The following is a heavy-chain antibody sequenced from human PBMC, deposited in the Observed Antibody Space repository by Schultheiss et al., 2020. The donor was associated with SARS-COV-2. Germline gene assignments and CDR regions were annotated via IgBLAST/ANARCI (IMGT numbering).Heavy chain of an antibody. CDR1: GGSISSYY. V-gene: IGHV4-59*12. Sequence: SETLSLTCTISGGSISSYYWSWIRQPPGKGLEWIVYIYYSGSTNYNPSLKSRVTISVDTSKNQFSLKLSSVTAADTAVYYCTSEYDYGDYGPFNYWGQGTLVTVSS. J-gene: IGHJ4*02. CDR2: IYYSGST. D-gene: IGHD4-17*01. CDR3: TSEYDYGDYGPFNY.